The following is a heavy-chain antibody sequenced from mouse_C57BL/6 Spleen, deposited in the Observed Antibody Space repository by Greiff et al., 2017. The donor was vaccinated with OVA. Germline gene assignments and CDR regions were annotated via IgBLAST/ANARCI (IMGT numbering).Heavy chain of an antibody. CDR2: ISYDGSN. V-gene: IGHV3-6*01. CDR1: GYSITSGYY. CDR3: ARGKGRYFDY. J-gene: IGHJ2*01. Sequence: EVKLMESGPGLVKPSQSLSLTCSVTGYSITSGYYWNWIRQFPGNKLEWMGYISYDGSNNYNPSLKNRISITRDTSKNQFFLKLNSVTTEDTATYYCARGKGRYFDYWGQGTTLTVSS.